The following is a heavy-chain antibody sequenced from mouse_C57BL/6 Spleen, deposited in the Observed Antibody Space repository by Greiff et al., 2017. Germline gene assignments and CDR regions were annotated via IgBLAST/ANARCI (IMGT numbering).Heavy chain of an antibody. Sequence: VQLQQPGAELVRPGSSVKLSCKASGYTFTSYWMHWVKQRPIQGLEWIGNIDPSDSETHYNQKFKDKATLTVDKSSSTAYMQLSSLTSEDSAVYYCASSHYCGSNHFDYWGQGTTLTVSS. J-gene: IGHJ2*01. D-gene: IGHD1-1*01. CDR3: ASSHYCGSNHFDY. CDR2: IDPSDSET. V-gene: IGHV1-52*01. CDR1: GYTFTSYW.